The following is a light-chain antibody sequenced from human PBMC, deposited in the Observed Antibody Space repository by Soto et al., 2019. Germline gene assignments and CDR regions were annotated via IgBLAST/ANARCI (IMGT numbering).Light chain of an antibody. CDR3: CSYAGSSTWV. CDR2: EGS. V-gene: IGLV2-23*01. Sequence: QSVLTQPASVSGSPGQSITISCTGTSSDVGSYNLVSWYQQHPGKAPKLMIYEGSKRPSGVSNRFSGSKSGNTASRTIYGLQAEDEADYYCCSYAGSSTWVFGGGTKLTAL. CDR1: SSDVGSYNL. J-gene: IGLJ3*02.